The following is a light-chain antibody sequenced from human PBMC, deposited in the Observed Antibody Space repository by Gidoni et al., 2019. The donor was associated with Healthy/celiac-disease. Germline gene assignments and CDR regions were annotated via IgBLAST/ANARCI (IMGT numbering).Light chain of an antibody. CDR1: QSVSSSY. V-gene: IGKV3-20*01. CDR3: QQYGSSPLT. J-gene: IGKJ4*01. CDR2: GAS. Sequence: EIVLTQSTGTLSLSPGERATLSCRASQSVSSSYLAWYQQKPGQAPRQLIYGASSRATGIPDRFSGSGSGTDFTLPLSRLEAEDFAVHYCQQYGSSPLTFGGGTKVEIK.